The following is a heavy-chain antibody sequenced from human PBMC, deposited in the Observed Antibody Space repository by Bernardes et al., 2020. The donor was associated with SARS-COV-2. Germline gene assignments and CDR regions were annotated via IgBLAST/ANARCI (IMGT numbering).Heavy chain of an antibody. J-gene: IGHJ5*02. CDR2: IHSNGDT. CDR3: ARGRGVDNNERDIDRWCDP. CDR1: GGSISSLY. D-gene: IGHD3-22*01. V-gene: IGHV4-4*07. Sequence: SETLSLTCAVSGGSISSLYWIWIRQPAGKGLEWIGRIHSNGDTIYNPSLTSRVTMSVDTSKNQISLKLTSLTAADTAVYYCARGRGVDNNERDIDRWCDPWGQGTLVTVSS.